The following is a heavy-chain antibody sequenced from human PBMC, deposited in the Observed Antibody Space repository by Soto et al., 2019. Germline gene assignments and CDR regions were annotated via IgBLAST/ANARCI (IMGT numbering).Heavy chain of an antibody. CDR1: GYTFSTYG. CDR2: ISVHNGNT. CDR3: ARVGVGGVGSWSFRYYFDY. V-gene: IGHV1-18*04. D-gene: IGHD6-13*01. J-gene: IGHJ4*02. Sequence: GASVKVSCKASGYTFSTYGLVWVRQAPGQGLEWMGWISVHNGNTNTAQNLHGRVTMTTDRHTTTAYMELRSLRFADTAVYYCARVGVGGVGSWSFRYYFDYWGQGTLVTVSS.